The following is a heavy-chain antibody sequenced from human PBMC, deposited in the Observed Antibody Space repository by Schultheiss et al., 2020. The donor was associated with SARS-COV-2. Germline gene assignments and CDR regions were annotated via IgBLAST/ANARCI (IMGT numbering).Heavy chain of an antibody. J-gene: IGHJ4*02. D-gene: IGHD6-13*01. CDR1: GFTVSSNY. CDR2: ISYDGSNK. CDR3: ARLGIAAYFDY. V-gene: IGHV3-30-3*01. Sequence: GGSLRLSCAASGFTVSSNYMSWVRQAPGKGLEWVAVISYDGSNKYYADSVKGRFTISRDNAKNSLYLQMNSLRAEDTAVYYCARLGIAAYFDYWGQGTLVTVSS.